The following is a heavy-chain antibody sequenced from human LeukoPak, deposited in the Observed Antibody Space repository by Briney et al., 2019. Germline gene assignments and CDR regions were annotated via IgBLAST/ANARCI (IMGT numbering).Heavy chain of an antibody. CDR3: AEDRHYDSSGYNDY. D-gene: IGHD3-22*01. CDR2: ISGSGGST. Sequence: AGGSLRLSCAASGFTFSSYAMSWVRQAPGKGLEWVSAISGSGGSTYYADSVKGRFTISRDNSKNTLYLQMNSLRAEDTAVYYCAEDRHYDSSGYNDYWGQGTLVTVSS. V-gene: IGHV3-23*01. CDR1: GFTFSSYA. J-gene: IGHJ4*02.